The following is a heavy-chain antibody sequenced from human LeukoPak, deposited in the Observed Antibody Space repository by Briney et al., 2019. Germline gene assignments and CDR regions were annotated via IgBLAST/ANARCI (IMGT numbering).Heavy chain of an antibody. Sequence: ASVKVSCKASGYTFTGYYMHWVRQAPGQGLEWMGWINPNSGGTNYAQKFQGRVTMTRDTSISTAYMELSRLRSDDTAVYYCARGALNWTMIVVVTFFDYWGQGTLVTVSS. CDR1: GYTFTGYY. CDR2: INPNSGGT. D-gene: IGHD3-22*01. CDR3: ARGALNWTMIVVVTFFDY. J-gene: IGHJ4*02. V-gene: IGHV1-2*02.